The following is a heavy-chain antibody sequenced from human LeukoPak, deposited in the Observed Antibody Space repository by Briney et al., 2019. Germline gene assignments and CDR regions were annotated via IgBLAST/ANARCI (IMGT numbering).Heavy chain of an antibody. Sequence: GGSLRLSCAASGFTFSTYGMHWVRQAPGKGLEWVVIILYDGSYSYYADSVKGRFTISRDNSKNTLYLQMNSLRADDTAVYYCAKDLGSDNVGSTDVWGQGTTVTVSS. V-gene: IGHV3-30*18. J-gene: IGHJ6*02. CDR1: GFTFSTYG. CDR3: AKDLGSDNVGSTDV. D-gene: IGHD3-16*01. CDR2: ILYDGSYS.